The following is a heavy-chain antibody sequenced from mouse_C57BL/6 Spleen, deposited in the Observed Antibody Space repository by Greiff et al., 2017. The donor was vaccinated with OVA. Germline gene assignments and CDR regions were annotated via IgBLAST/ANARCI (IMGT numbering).Heavy chain of an antibody. CDR2: IDPNSGGT. CDR3: ARESSGYDYAMDY. CDR1: GYTFTSYW. V-gene: IGHV1-72*01. Sequence: QVQLQQPGAELVKPGASVKLSCKASGYTFTSYWMHWVKQRPGRGLEWIGRIDPNSGGTKYNEKFKSKATLTVDKPSSPAYMQLSSLTSEDSAVYYCARESSGYDYAMDYWGQGTSVTVSS. J-gene: IGHJ4*01. D-gene: IGHD3-2*02.